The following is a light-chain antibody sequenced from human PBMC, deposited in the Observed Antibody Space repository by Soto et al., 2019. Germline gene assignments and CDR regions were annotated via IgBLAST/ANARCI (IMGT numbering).Light chain of an antibody. CDR3: YSAADNNLV. V-gene: IGLV3-27*01. CDR2: KDS. J-gene: IGLJ2*01. Sequence: SYELTQPSSVSVSPGQTARITCSGDVLAKKYARWFQQKPGQAPVLVIYKDSERPSGIPERFSGFSSGTTVTLTISGAQVDDEADYYCYSAADNNLVFGGGTKLTVL. CDR1: VLAKKY.